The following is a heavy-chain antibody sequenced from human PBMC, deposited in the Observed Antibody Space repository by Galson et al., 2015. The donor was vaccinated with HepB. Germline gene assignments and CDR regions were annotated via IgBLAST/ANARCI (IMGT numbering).Heavy chain of an antibody. J-gene: IGHJ4*02. CDR1: GYTFSGYT. Sequence: SVKVSCKAYGYTFSGYTISWVRQAPGQGLEWMGKIIPILERTNYAQNFQDRVTITADKSTGTAYMELSSLRSEDTAVYYCARASLREVGSYYFDFWGQGTLVTVSS. V-gene: IGHV1-69*02. CDR2: IIPILERT. CDR3: ARASLREVGSYYFDF. D-gene: IGHD1-26*01.